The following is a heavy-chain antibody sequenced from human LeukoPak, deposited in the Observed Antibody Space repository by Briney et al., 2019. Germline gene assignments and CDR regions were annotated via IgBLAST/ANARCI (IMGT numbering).Heavy chain of an antibody. V-gene: IGHV3-33*01. J-gene: IGHJ4*02. Sequence: GGSLRLSCAASGFTFSSYGMHWVRQAPGKGLEWVAVIWYDGSDKYYADSVKGRFTISRDNSKNTLYLQMNSLRTEDTAVYYCATDQGIYWGQGTLVAVSS. CDR1: GFTFSSYG. CDR3: ATDQGIY. CDR2: IWYDGSDK.